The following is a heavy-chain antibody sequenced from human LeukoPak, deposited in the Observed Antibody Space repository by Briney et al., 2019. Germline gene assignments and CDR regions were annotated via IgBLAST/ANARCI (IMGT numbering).Heavy chain of an antibody. CDR2: ISYDGSNK. Sequence: PGGSLRHSCAASGFTFSSYAMYSVRPAPGKGLERVAVISYDGSNKYYAHSVKGRFTTSRDNSKNTLYLQMNSLRAEDTAVYYCARENIVVVTAIAGFDYWGQGTLVTVSS. V-gene: IGHV3-30*04. D-gene: IGHD2-21*02. CDR1: GFTFSSYA. J-gene: IGHJ4*02. CDR3: ARENIVVVTAIAGFDY.